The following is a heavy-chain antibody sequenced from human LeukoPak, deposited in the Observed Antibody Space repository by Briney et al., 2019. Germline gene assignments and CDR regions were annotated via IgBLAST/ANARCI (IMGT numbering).Heavy chain of an antibody. CDR3: ARTGAGVVVKIKHAFDI. CDR1: GFTFSSYW. D-gene: IGHD2-2*01. CDR2: IKQDGSEK. Sequence: PGGSLRLSCAASGFTFSSYWMSWVRQAPGKGLEWVANIKQDGSEKYYVDSVKGRFTISRDNAKNSLYLQMNSLRAEDTAVYYCARTGAGVVVKIKHAFDIWGQGTMVTVSS. V-gene: IGHV3-7*01. J-gene: IGHJ3*02.